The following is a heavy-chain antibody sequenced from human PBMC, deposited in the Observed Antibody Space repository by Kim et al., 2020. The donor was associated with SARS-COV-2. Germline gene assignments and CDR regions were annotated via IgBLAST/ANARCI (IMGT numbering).Heavy chain of an antibody. V-gene: IGHV4-39*01. CDR1: GGSVDTSDYY. CDR3: ARVFDY. CDR2: IFYNGRT. Sequence: SETLSLTCTVSGGSVDTSDYYWGWIRQPPGKGPEWIGDIFYNGRTNYNPSLRSLVTISIDTSKNQFSLEVTAVTAADTAVYYCARVFDYWGQGILVPVSS. J-gene: IGHJ4*02.